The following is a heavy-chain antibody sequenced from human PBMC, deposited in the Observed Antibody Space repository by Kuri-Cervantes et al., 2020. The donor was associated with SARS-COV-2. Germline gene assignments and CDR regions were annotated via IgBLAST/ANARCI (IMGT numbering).Heavy chain of an antibody. J-gene: IGHJ4*02. Sequence: GSLRLSCTVSGGSISSGYYWGWIRQPPGKGLEWIGSIYHSGSTYYNPYLKSRVTISVDTSKNQFSLKLSSVTAADTAVYYCARRAAAAGINYWGQGTLVTVSS. CDR2: IYHSGST. CDR3: ARRAAAAGINY. D-gene: IGHD6-13*01. CDR1: GGSISSGYY. V-gene: IGHV4-38-2*02.